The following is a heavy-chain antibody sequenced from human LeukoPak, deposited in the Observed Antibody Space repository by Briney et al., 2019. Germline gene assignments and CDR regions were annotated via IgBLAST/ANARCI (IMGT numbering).Heavy chain of an antibody. J-gene: IGHJ6*04. CDR1: GRSISNYY. CDR3: ARGYKRQKNYYYCGMDV. Sequence: PSETLSLTCTVSGRSISNYYWSWIRQPPGKGLEWIGYIYYSGSTNYNPSLKSRVTISVDTSKNQFSLKLSSVTAADTAVYYCARGYKRQKNYYYCGMDVWGKGTTVTVSS. CDR2: IYYSGST. V-gene: IGHV4-59*01. D-gene: IGHD5-24*01.